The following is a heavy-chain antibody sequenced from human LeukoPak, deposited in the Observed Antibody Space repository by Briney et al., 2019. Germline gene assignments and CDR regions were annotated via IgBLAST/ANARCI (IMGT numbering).Heavy chain of an antibody. D-gene: IGHD5-18*01. J-gene: IGHJ4*02. CDR1: GYTFTGYY. CDR2: INPNSGGT. V-gene: IGHV1-2*02. CDR3: AREEEVIQLWFRPPFDY. Sequence: ASVKVSCKASGYTFTGYYMHWVRQAPGQGVEWMGWINPNSGGTNYAQKFQGRVTMTRDTSISTAYMELSRLRSDDTAVYYCAREEEVIQLWFRPPFDYWGQGTLVTVSS.